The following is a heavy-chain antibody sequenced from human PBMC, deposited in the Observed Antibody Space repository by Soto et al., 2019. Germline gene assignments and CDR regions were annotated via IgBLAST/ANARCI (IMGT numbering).Heavy chain of an antibody. J-gene: IGHJ6*03. V-gene: IGHV3-23*01. Sequence: GSLRLSCAASGFTFSSYAMSWVRQAPGKGLEWVSAISGSGGSTYYADSVKGRFTISRDNSKNTLYLQMNSLRAEDTAVYYCAKDLGFSSSSHYYYYYMDVWGKGTTVTVSS. D-gene: IGHD6-6*01. CDR3: AKDLGFSSSSHYYYYYMDV. CDR1: GFTFSSYA. CDR2: ISGSGGST.